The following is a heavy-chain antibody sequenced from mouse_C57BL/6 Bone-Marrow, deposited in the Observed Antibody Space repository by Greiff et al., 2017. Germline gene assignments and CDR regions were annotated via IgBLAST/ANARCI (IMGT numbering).Heavy chain of an antibody. Sequence: QVQLKESGPELVKPGASVKISCKASGYAFSSSWMNWVKQRPGKGLEWIGRFYPGDGDTNYNGKFKGKATLTADKSSSPAYMQLSSLTSEDSAVYFCARCSFAYWGQGTLVTVSA. CDR2: FYPGDGDT. V-gene: IGHV1-82*01. J-gene: IGHJ3*01. CDR3: ARCSFAY. CDR1: GYAFSSSW.